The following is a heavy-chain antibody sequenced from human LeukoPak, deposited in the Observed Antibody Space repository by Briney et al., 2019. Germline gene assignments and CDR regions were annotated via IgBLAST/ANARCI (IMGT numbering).Heavy chain of an antibody. CDR1: GFTFSHSW. Sequence: PGGPLSLSCVASGFTFSHSWMHWVRLAPGKGLVCVSRISSDGSSTNYAHSVKDRFTISRDNAKNTLYLQRNSLRAEDSAVYYCAGYGGVNWFGFDMWGQGTTVTVSS. CDR3: AGYGGVNWFGFDM. J-gene: IGHJ3*02. CDR2: ISSDGSST. D-gene: IGHD3-16*01. V-gene: IGHV3-74*01.